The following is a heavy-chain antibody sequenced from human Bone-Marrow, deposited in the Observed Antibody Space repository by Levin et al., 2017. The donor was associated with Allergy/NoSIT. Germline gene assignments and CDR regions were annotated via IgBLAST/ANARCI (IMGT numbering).Heavy chain of an antibody. CDR3: ARQRVAVADDAFDI. V-gene: IGHV3-21*01. Sequence: SCAASGFTFSSYSMNWVRQAPGKGLEWVSSISSSSSYIYYADSVKGRFTISRDNAKNSLYLQMNSLRAEDTAVYYCARQRVAVADDAFDIWGQGTMVTVSS. D-gene: IGHD6-19*01. CDR1: GFTFSSYS. CDR2: ISSSSSYI. J-gene: IGHJ3*02.